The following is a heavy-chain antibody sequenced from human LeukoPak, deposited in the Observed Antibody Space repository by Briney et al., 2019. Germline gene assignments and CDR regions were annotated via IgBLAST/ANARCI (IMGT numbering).Heavy chain of an antibody. CDR2: IYYSGST. CDR3: ARESPRGYSYGYSSAFDI. Sequence: SETLSLTCTVSGGSISSYYWSWIRQPPGKGLEWIGYIYYSGSTNYNPSLKSRVTISVDTSKKQFSLKLSSVTAADTAVYYCARESPRGYSYGYSSAFDIWGQGTMVTVSS. V-gene: IGHV4-59*01. D-gene: IGHD5-18*01. CDR1: GGSISSYY. J-gene: IGHJ3*02.